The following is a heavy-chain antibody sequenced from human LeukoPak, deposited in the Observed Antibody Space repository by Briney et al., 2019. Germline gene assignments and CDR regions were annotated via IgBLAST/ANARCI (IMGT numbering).Heavy chain of an antibody. CDR2: TYFRSKWFN. Sequence: SQTLSLTCAISGDSVSSNSAAWSWIRQSPSRGLEWLGVTYFRSKWFNDYAVSVKSRMTINPDTSKNQFSLRLNSVTPEDTAVYYCAREGYSYGYNFDYWGQGTLVTVSS. D-gene: IGHD5-18*01. V-gene: IGHV6-1*01. J-gene: IGHJ4*02. CDR3: AREGYSYGYNFDY. CDR1: GDSVSSNSAA.